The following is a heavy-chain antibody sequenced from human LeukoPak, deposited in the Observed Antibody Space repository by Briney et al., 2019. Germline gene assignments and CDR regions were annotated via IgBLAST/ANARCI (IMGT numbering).Heavy chain of an antibody. J-gene: IGHJ6*03. Sequence: ASVKVSCKAYGYTFTSYGISWVRQAPGQGLEWMGWIGAHNGNTNYEEKVQGRVTMTTDTSTSTAYMELRSLRSDDTAVYYCARDKGTVATYYYYYMDVWGKGTTVTVSS. D-gene: IGHD6-19*01. CDR1: GYTFTSYG. CDR3: ARDKGTVATYYYYYMDV. CDR2: IGAHNGNT. V-gene: IGHV1-18*01.